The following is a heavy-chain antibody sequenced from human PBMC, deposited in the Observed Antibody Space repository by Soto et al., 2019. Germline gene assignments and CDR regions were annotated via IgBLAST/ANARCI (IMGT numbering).Heavy chain of an antibody. D-gene: IGHD6-6*01. J-gene: IGHJ6*02. CDR2: IWYDGSNK. CDR3: ARDEGIAARPVRRNYYYYGMDV. CDR1: GFTFSSYG. Sequence: QVQLVESGGGVVQPGRSLRLSCAASGFTFSSYGMHWVRQAPGKGLEWVAVIWYDGSNKYYADSVKGRFTISRDNSKNTLYLQMNSLRAEDTAVYYCARDEGIAARPVRRNYYYYGMDVWGQGTTVTVSS. V-gene: IGHV3-33*01.